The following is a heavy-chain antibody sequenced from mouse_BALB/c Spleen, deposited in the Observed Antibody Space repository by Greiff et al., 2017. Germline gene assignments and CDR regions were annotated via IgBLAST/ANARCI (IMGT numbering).Heavy chain of an antibody. Sequence: VQLQQSGAELVKPGASVKLSCTASGFNIKDTYMHWVKQRPEQGLVWIGRIVPANGNTKYDPKFQGKATITADTSSNTAYLQLSSLTSEDTAVYYCARPDYYGEFAYWGQGTLVTVSA. CDR3: ARPDYYGEFAY. D-gene: IGHD1-1*01. V-gene: IGHV14-3*02. CDR1: GFNIKDTY. CDR2: IVPANGNT. J-gene: IGHJ3*01.